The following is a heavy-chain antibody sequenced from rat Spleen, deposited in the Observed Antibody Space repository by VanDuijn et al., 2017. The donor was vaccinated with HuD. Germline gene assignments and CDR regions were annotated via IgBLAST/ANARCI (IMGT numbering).Heavy chain of an antibody. D-gene: IGHD1-11*01. Sequence: EVQLVESGGGLVQPGRSLKLSCAASGFTFSDYTMAWVRQAPKKGLEWVAAIIYDGTNTYYRDSVKGRFTISRDNAKSTLYLQMDSLRSEDTATYYCTTANSGGYSELYYFDYWGQGVMVTVSS. CDR3: TTANSGGYSELYYFDY. V-gene: IGHV5S10*01. CDR2: IIYDGTNT. CDR1: GFTFSDYT. J-gene: IGHJ2*01.